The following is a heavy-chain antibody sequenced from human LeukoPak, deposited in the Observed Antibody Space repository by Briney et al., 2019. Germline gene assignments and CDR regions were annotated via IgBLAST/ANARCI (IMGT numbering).Heavy chain of an antibody. D-gene: IGHD3-3*01. J-gene: IGHJ6*02. CDR1: GFTFSSYA. CDR2: IRGSGDSS. V-gene: IGHV3-23*01. Sequence: PGGSLRLSCAASGFTFSSYAMTWVRQAPGKGLEWVSSIRGSGDSSYYADSVKGRFTISRDNSKSTLFLQMNSLRVEDTAVYYCAGYYSGIYGMDVWGQGTSVTVSS. CDR3: AGYYSGIYGMDV.